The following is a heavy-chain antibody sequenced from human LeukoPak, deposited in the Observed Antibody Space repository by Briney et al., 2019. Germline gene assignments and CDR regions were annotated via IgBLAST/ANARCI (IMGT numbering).Heavy chain of an antibody. D-gene: IGHD3-22*01. J-gene: IGHJ4*02. Sequence: GGSLRLSCVASGFTFSSYSMNWVRQAPGKGLEWVSYITSTSSTIFYADSVKGRFTISRDNAKNSLSLQMNSLRAEDTAVYYCAGSRSGYYEDYWGQGTLVTVSS. V-gene: IGHV3-48*01. CDR1: GFTFSSYS. CDR2: ITSTSSTI. CDR3: AGSRSGYYEDY.